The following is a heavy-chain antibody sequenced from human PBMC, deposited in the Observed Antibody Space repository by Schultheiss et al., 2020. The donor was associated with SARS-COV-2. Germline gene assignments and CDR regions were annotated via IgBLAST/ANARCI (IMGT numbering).Heavy chain of an antibody. CDR2: IYSGGST. CDR1: GFTFPYYW. CDR3: ARDSGGPFDY. V-gene: IGHV3-66*01. D-gene: IGHD3-16*01. J-gene: IGHJ4*02. Sequence: GGSLRLSCVASGFTFPYYWMHWVRQAPGKGLVWVSLIYSGGSTYYTDSVKGRFTISRDNSKNTLYLQMNSLRAEDTAVYYCARDSGGPFDYWGQGTLVTVSS.